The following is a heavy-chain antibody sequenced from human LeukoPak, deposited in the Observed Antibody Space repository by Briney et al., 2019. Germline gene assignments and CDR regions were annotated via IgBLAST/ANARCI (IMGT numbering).Heavy chain of an antibody. J-gene: IGHJ6*02. V-gene: IGHV4-4*07. CDR1: GGSISSYY. CDR3: ARVGDYSKYYYYYGMDV. D-gene: IGHD4-17*01. Sequence: PSETLSLTCTVSGGSISSYYWSWIRQPAGKGLEWIGRIYTSGSTNYNPSLKSRVTMSVDTSKNQFSLKLSSVTAADTAVYYCARVGDYSKYYYYYGMDVWGQGTTVTVS. CDR2: IYTSGST.